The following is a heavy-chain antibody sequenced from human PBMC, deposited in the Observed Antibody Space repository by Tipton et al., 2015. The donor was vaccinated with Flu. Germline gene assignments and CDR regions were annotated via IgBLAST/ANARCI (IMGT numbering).Heavy chain of an antibody. CDR3: ARGLGSGNSGYFDL. V-gene: IGHV1-46*01. Sequence: QVQLVQSGAEMKKPGASVRLSCKASGYTFTIYYMHWVRQAPGQGLEWMGIINPTGGSTTYAQKFQGRVTMASDTSTSTVFMELSSLRSDDTAVYYCARGLGSGNSGYFDLWGRGTLVTVSS. CDR2: INPTGGST. D-gene: IGHD4-23*01. J-gene: IGHJ2*01. CDR1: GYTFTIYY.